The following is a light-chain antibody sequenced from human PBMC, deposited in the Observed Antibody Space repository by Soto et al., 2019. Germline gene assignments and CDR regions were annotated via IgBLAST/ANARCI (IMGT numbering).Light chain of an antibody. J-gene: IGLJ1*01. CDR2: GVT. CDR1: SSDVGAYYS. CDR3: SSYTSGSSHYV. Sequence: QSALTQPASVSGSPGQSITISCTGTSSDVGAYYSVSWYQHHPGKAPKLIIYGVTNRPSGVSNRFSGSKSGNTASLTISGLQAEDEADYHCSSYTSGSSHYVFGTVTKVTVL. V-gene: IGLV2-14*01.